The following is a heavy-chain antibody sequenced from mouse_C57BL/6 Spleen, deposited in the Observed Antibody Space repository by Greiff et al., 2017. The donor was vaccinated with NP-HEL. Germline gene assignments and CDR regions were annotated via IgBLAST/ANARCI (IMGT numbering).Heavy chain of an antibody. V-gene: IGHV1-7*01. CDR3: ARWPYDYDVGAWFAY. CDR1: GYTFTSYW. D-gene: IGHD2-4*01. Sequence: VQLQQSGAELAKPGASVKLSCKASGYTFTSYWMHWVKQRPGQGLEWIGYINPSSGYTKYNQKFKDKATLTADKSSSTAYMQLSSLTYEDSAVYYCARWPYDYDVGAWFAYWGQGTLVTVSA. J-gene: IGHJ3*01. CDR2: INPSSGYT.